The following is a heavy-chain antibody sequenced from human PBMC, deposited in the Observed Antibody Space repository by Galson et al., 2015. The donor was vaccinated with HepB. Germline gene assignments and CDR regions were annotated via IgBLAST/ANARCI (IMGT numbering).Heavy chain of an antibody. CDR2: IYYNGDT. J-gene: IGHJ4*02. Sequence: EPLSLTCSVSHGSINNYYWCWIRQSPGDRLEWIGYIYYNGDTTYNPSLGYRVGMSVDTSINQVSLWLTSVTVADTAVYYCARHPGRGSVGYAFDLWGQGTLVTVSA. D-gene: IGHD5-12*01. CDR3: ARHPGRGSVGYAFDL. V-gene: IGHV4-59*08. CDR1: HGSINNYY.